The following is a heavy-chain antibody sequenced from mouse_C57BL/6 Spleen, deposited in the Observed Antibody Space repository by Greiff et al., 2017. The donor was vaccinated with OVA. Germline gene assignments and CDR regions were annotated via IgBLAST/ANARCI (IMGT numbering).Heavy chain of an antibody. V-gene: IGHV1-81*01. Sequence: VQLQQSGAELARPGASVKLSCKASGYTFTSYGISWVKQRTGQGLEWIGEIYPRSGNTYYNEKFKGKATLTADKSSSTAYMELRSLTSEDSAVYFCAREGDGNYGDAMDYWGQGTSVTVSS. CDR3: AREGDGNYGDAMDY. J-gene: IGHJ4*01. CDR2: IYPRSGNT. D-gene: IGHD2-1*01. CDR1: GYTFTSYG.